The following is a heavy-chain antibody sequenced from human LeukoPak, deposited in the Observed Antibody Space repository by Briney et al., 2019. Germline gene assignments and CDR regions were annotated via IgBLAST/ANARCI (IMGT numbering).Heavy chain of an antibody. CDR3: ARDFYGDYFGGVP. J-gene: IGHJ5*02. CDR1: GYTFTSYG. D-gene: IGHD4-17*01. CDR2: IIPIFGTA. V-gene: IGHV1-69*13. Sequence: VASVKVSCKASGYTFTSYGISWVRQAPGQGLEWMGGIIPIFGTANYAQKFQGRVTITADESTSTAYMELSSLRSEDTAVYYCARDFYGDYFGGVPWGQGTLVTVSS.